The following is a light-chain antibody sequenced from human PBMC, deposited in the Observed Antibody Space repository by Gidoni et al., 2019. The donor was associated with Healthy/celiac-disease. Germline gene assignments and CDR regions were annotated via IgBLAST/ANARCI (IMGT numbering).Light chain of an antibody. V-gene: IGKV1-39*01. J-gene: IGKJ2*01. CDR1: QSISIY. CDR2: AAS. Sequence: IQMTQSPSSLSASVGDRVTITCRASQSISIYLNWYQQKPGKAPKLLIYAASSLQSGVPSRFSGSGSGTDFTLTISSLQPEDFATYYCQQSYSTPPENTFGQGTKLEIK. CDR3: QQSYSTPPENT.